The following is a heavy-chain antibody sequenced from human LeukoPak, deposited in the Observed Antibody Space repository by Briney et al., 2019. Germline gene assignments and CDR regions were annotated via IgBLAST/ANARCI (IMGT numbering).Heavy chain of an antibody. Sequence: SETLSLTCSVSGGSFSSNYWSWIRLPAGKGLEWVGRVFSTGSATYNPSLKSRLTMSVDTTKNQFFLKLNSVTAADTAVYYCARQAFTGGRVPFDSWGRGTLVAVSS. CDR2: VFSTGSA. CDR3: ARQAFTGGRVPFDS. V-gene: IGHV4-4*07. J-gene: IGHJ4*02. CDR1: GGSFSSNY. D-gene: IGHD3-3*02.